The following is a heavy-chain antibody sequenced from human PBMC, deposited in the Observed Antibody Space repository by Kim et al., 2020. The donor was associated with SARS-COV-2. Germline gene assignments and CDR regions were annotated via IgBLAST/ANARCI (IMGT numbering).Heavy chain of an antibody. CDR2: NGGST. V-gene: IGHV3-64D*09. Sequence: NGGSTYYADSVKGRFTISRDNSKNTLYLQMSSLRAEDTAVYYCVKLVGKAWGQGTLVTVSS. CDR3: VKLVGKA. J-gene: IGHJ5*02.